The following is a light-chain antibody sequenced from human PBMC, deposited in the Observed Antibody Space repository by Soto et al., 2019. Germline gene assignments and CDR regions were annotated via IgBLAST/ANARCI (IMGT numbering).Light chain of an antibody. Sequence: DIQMTQSPSSVSASVGDSVTITCRANQVINNLLAWYQQKPGKAPQLLIYSTSNVQSGAPSRFSGGRSGTDFTLPISSLQTEDFATYYCQQANSFPWTFGQGTRVDI. CDR3: QQANSFPWT. J-gene: IGKJ1*01. V-gene: IGKV1-12*01. CDR1: QVINNL. CDR2: STS.